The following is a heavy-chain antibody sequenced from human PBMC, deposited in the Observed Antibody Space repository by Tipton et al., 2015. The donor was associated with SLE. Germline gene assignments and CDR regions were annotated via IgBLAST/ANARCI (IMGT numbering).Heavy chain of an antibody. CDR3: AREGPEYYYDSSGRGLDV. CDR1: GGSISSGSYY. Sequence: TLSLTCTVSGGSISSGSYYWSWIRQSPGKGLEWIGEINHSGSTNYNPSLKSRVTISLDTSKNLFSLKLSSVTAADTAVYYCAREGPEYYYDSSGRGLDVWGQGTTVTVSS. CDR2: INHSGST. D-gene: IGHD3-22*01. V-gene: IGHV4-39*02. J-gene: IGHJ6*02.